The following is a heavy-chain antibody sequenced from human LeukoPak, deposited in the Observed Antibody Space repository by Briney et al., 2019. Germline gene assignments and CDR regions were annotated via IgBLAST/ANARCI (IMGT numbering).Heavy chain of an antibody. D-gene: IGHD5/OR15-5a*01. J-gene: IGHJ4*02. V-gene: IGHV1-18*01. CDR2: ISPFNGKT. CDR3: ARDSLLDY. CDR1: GYTFITSG. Sequence: GASVNVSCKTSGYTFITSGITWVRQAPGHGLKWMGWISPFNGKTRFAEEFQDRLTLTTDTHTRTAYMELRSLRSDDTAVYYCARDSLLDYWGQGILVTVSS.